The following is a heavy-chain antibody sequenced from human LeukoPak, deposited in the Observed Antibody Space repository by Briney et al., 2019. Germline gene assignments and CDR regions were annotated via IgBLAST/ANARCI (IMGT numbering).Heavy chain of an antibody. D-gene: IGHD6-13*01. CDR2: ISGSGGST. Sequence: GGSLRLSCAASGFTFSSYAMSWVRQAPGKGLEWVSAISGSGGSTYYADSAKGRFTISRDNSKNTLYLQMNSLRAEDTAVYYCAKGEAAAIYGMDVWGQGTTVTVSS. J-gene: IGHJ6*02. CDR3: AKGEAAAIYGMDV. V-gene: IGHV3-23*01. CDR1: GFTFSSYA.